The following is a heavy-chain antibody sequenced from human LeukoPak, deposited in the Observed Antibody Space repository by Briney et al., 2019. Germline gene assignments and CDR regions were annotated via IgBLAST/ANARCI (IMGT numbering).Heavy chain of an antibody. D-gene: IGHD6-13*01. Sequence: GGSLRLSCAASGFTFSSYGMHWVRQAPGKGLEWVAVISYDGSNKYYVDSVKGRFTISRDNSKNTLYLQMNSLRAEDTAVYYCAKDWEAAAPDYWGQGTLVTVSS. V-gene: IGHV3-30*18. CDR1: GFTFSSYG. J-gene: IGHJ4*02. CDR3: AKDWEAAAPDY. CDR2: ISYDGSNK.